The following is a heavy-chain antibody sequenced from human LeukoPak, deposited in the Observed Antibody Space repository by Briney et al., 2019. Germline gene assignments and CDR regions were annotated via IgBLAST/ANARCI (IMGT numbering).Heavy chain of an antibody. CDR3: ARDLGALMATIFSYGY. V-gene: IGHV3-23*01. CDR2: ISGSGDST. J-gene: IGHJ4*02. CDR1: GFTFSTYA. D-gene: IGHD5-12*01. Sequence: GGSLRLSCAASGFTFSTYAMSWVRQTPGKGLEWVSVISGSGDSTYYADSVKGRFTISRDNAKNSLYLQMNSLRAEDTAVYYCARDLGALMATIFSYGYWGQGTLVTVSS.